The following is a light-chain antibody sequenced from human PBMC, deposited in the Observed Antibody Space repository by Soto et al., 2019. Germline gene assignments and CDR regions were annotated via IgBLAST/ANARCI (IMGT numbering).Light chain of an antibody. V-gene: IGLV2-8*01. CDR2: EVD. CDR3: SSYATNRDVL. Sequence: QSALTQPPSASGSPGQSVTVSCTGTSSDVGGYNYVSWYQQHPGKAPKLMIYEVDKRPSGVPDRFSGSKSGNTASLTVSGLQADDGADYYCSSYATNRDVLFGGGTKLTVL. CDR1: SSDVGGYNY. J-gene: IGLJ2*01.